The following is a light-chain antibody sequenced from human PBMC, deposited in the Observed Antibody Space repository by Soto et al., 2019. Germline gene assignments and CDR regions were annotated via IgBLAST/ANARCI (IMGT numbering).Light chain of an antibody. CDR2: LNSDGSH. J-gene: IGLJ2*01. V-gene: IGLV4-69*02. Sequence: QSVLTQSPSASASLGASAKLTCTLSSGHISYAIAWHQQQPEKGPRYLMKLNSDGSHSKGDGIPDRFSGSSSGAERYLTISSLQSEDEADYYCQTWGTGIEVVFGGGTKVTVL. CDR1: SGHISYA. CDR3: QTWGTGIEVV.